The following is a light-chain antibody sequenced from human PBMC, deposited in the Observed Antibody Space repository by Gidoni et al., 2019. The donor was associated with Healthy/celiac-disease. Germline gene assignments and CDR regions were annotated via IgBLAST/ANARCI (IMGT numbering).Light chain of an antibody. CDR2: DAS. J-gene: IGKJ5*01. Sequence: IVLTQSPATLSLSPGERATLSCRASQSVSSYLAWYQQKPGQAPRLLIYDASNGATGIPARFSGSGSGTDFTLTISSLEPEDFAVYYCQQRTTFGQGTRLEIK. V-gene: IGKV3-11*01. CDR1: QSVSSY. CDR3: QQRTT.